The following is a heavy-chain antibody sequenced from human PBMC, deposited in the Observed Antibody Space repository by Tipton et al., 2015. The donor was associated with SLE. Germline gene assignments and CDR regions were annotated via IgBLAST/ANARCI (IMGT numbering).Heavy chain of an antibody. CDR1: CGSFCGCY. D-gene: IGHD4-23*01. V-gene: IGHV4-34*01. CDR3: ARPRTVGTPGGSDWYFDL. Sequence: TLSLTCAVYCGSFCGCYWSWMRPPPRVGVEWCGAINHSGSTNYNPAPQSRVTISVDTSKNQFSLKLSTVTAADTAVYYCARPRTVGTPGGSDWYFDLWGRGTLVTVSS. CDR2: INHSGST. J-gene: IGHJ2*01.